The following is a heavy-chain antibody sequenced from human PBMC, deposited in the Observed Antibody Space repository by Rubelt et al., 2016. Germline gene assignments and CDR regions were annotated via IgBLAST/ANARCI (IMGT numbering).Heavy chain of an antibody. V-gene: IGHV4-39*01. CDR3: ASLVPPLRNAFDI. Sequence: QVQLQESGPGLVKPSETLSLTCSVSGGSISSTNYYWGWIRQPPGKGLEWIGSIYYSGSTYYNPSLKSRVTISVDTSKIQFSLKRSSVTAADTAVYYCASLVPPLRNAFDIWGQGTMVTVSS. CDR2: IYYSGST. CDR1: GGSISSTNYY. J-gene: IGHJ3*02.